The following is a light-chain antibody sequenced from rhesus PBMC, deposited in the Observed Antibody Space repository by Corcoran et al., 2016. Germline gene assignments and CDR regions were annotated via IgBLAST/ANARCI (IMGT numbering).Light chain of an antibody. CDR1: QGISSY. V-gene: IGKV1-25*01. Sequence: DIQMTQSPSSLSASVGDRVTITCRASQGISSYLAWSQQKPGKAPTPLSYDASTLQSGVPARFSDSGAGTDVTLTISSLQPEDFATYYCQQHNSYPLTFGGGTKVELK. CDR2: DAS. J-gene: IGKJ4*01. CDR3: QQHNSYPLT.